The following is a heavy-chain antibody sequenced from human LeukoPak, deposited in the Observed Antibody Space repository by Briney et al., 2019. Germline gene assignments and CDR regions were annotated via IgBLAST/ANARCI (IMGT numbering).Heavy chain of an antibody. V-gene: IGHV4-30-4*01. CDR1: GDSISSGDYY. CDR2: IYYSGST. D-gene: IGHD3-9*01. CDR3: ARLYYDILTGYMEGAFDI. Sequence: SETLSLTCTVSGDSISSGDYYWSWIRQPPGKGLEWIGYIYYSGSTYYNPSLKSRVTISVDTSKNQFSLKLSSVTAADTAVYYCARLYYDILTGYMEGAFDIWGQGTMVTVSS. J-gene: IGHJ3*02.